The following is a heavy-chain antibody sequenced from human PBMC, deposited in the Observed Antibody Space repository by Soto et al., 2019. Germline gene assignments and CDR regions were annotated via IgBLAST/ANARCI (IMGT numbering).Heavy chain of an antibody. CDR1: GGSISSGENF. V-gene: IGHV4-30-4*01. Sequence: QVQLQESGPGLVKPSQTLSLTCTVSGGSISSGENFWNWIRQSPGKGLEWIGYIHHSGRTYYNPSLKSRLTISVDTSKNQISLKLNSVTAADTAVYYCARDTGTYPYYFDYWGQGTLVTVSS. CDR2: IHHSGRT. CDR3: ARDTGTYPYYFDY. D-gene: IGHD1-26*01. J-gene: IGHJ4*02.